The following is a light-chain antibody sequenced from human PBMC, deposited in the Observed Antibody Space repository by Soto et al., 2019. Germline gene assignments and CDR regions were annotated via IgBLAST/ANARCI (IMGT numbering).Light chain of an antibody. CDR1: QSISSW. V-gene: IGKV1-5*03. Sequence: DIQMTQSPSTLSASVGDRVTITSRASQSISSWLAWYQQKPGTAPKLLIYKASTLQSGVPSRFSGSGSGTEFTLTISSLQPDDSATYYCQQYNDNWTFGQGTKVDIK. CDR3: QQYNDNWT. CDR2: KAS. J-gene: IGKJ1*01.